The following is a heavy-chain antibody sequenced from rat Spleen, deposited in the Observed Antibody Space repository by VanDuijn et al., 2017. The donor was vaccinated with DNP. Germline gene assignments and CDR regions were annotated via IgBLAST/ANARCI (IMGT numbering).Heavy chain of an antibody. CDR1: GFTFSDYN. D-gene: IGHD1-2*01. J-gene: IGHJ2*01. CDR2: ISTSGGST. CDR3: TRDSYSSYR. Sequence: EVQLVESGGGLVQPGRSLKLSCAASGFTFSDYNMAWVRQAPTKGLEWVATISTSGGSTYYRDSVKGRFTISRDNAKSTLYLQMNSLRSEDTATYYCTRDSYSSYRWGQGVMVTVSS. V-gene: IGHV5-27*01.